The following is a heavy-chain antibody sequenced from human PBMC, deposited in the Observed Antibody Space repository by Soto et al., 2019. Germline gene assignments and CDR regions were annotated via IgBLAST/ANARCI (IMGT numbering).Heavy chain of an antibody. D-gene: IGHD3-3*01. Sequence: PGGSLRLSCAASGFTFSSYWMSWVRQAPGKGLEWVANIKQDGSEKYYVDSVKGRFTISRDNAKNSLYLQMNSLRAEDTAVYYCARVEWLLYLDYYYGMDVWGQGTTVTVSS. V-gene: IGHV3-7*01. CDR1: GFTFSSYW. CDR2: IKQDGSEK. CDR3: ARVEWLLYLDYYYGMDV. J-gene: IGHJ6*02.